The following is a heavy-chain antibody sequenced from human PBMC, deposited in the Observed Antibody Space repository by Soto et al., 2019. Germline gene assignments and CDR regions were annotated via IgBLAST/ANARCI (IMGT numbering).Heavy chain of an antibody. V-gene: IGHV4-34*01. D-gene: IGHD3-10*01. Sequence: QVQLQQWGAGLLKPSETLSLTCGVYGGSFSGYYWSWIRQPPGKGLEWIGEVNHSGSTNYNPSLRSRVTIAADKSKNQFSHQLGSVTAADAALYYCARTYLPYNGSGSPDGMDVLGQGTTVTLSS. CDR3: ARTYLPYNGSGSPDGMDV. CDR1: GGSFSGYY. J-gene: IGHJ6*02. CDR2: VNHSGST.